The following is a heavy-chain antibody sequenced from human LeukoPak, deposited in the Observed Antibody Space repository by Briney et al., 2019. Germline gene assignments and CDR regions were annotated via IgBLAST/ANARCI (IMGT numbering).Heavy chain of an antibody. CDR2: ISGSGGST. CDR3: AKDPPRYYYDSSGYYS. Sequence: GGSLRLSCAASGFTFSSYAMSWVRQAPGKGLEWVSAISGSGGSTYYADSVKGRFTISRDNSKNTLYLQMNSLRAEDTAVYYCAKDPPRYYYDSSGYYSWGQGTLVTVSS. V-gene: IGHV3-23*01. J-gene: IGHJ4*02. CDR1: GFTFSSYA. D-gene: IGHD3-22*01.